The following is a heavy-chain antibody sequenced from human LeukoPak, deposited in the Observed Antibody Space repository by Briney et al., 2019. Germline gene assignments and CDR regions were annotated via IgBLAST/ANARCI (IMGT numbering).Heavy chain of an antibody. J-gene: IGHJ5*02. CDR2: IYYSGST. V-gene: IGHV4-59*01. CDR3: ARLSSLANIAARGRTWLDP. CDR1: GGSINNSY. D-gene: IGHD6-6*01. Sequence: SETLSLTCTVSGGSINNSYWTWIRQPPGKGLEWIGHIYYSGSTIYSPSLKSRVTISVDTSKDQFSLKLSSVTAADTAVYYCARLSSLANIAARGRTWLDPWGQGSLVTVSS.